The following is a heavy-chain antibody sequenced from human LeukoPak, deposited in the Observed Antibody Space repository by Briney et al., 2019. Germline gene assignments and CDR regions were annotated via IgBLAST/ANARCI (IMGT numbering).Heavy chain of an antibody. CDR1: GFTFSSYG. V-gene: IGHV3-33*01. CDR3: ARDTVDTAMVVYYYYYYMDV. Sequence: VGSLRLSCAASGFTFSSYGMHWVRQAPGKGLEWVAVIWSDGSNKYYANSVKGRFTISRDNSKNTLYLQMNSLRAEDTAVYYCARDTVDTAMVVYYYYYYMDVWGKGTTVTVSS. CDR2: IWSDGSNK. J-gene: IGHJ6*03. D-gene: IGHD5-18*01.